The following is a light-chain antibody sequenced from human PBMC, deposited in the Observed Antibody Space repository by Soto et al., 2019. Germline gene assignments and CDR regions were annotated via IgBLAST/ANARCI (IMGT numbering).Light chain of an antibody. V-gene: IGKV1-9*01. CDR3: QHLRSYPST. Sequence: QLTQSPSSLSASVGDRVTITCRASQDISRSLAWYQQKPGNAPKLLIYAASILHSGVPSRFSGSGFGTDFTLTISSLQAEDFASYFCQHLRSYPSTFGGGTKVEIK. CDR2: AAS. CDR1: QDISRS. J-gene: IGKJ4*01.